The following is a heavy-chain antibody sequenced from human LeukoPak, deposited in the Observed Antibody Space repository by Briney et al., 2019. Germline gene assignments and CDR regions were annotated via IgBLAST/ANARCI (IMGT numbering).Heavy chain of an antibody. Sequence: PGGSLRLSCAASGFTFDDYAMHWVRQAPGKGLEWVSLISGSGGGTYYADSVKGRFTISRDDSKNTLYLQMNSLRADDTAVYYCAKDLGRYRNNFFDYWGQGNLVTVSS. CDR1: GFTFDDYA. CDR3: AKDLGRYRNNFFDY. V-gene: IGHV3-23*01. D-gene: IGHD1-26*01. J-gene: IGHJ4*02. CDR2: ISGSGGGT.